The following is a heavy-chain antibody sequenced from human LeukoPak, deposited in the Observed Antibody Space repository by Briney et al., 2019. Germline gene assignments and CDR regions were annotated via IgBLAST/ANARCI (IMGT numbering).Heavy chain of an antibody. CDR1: GYTFSGYY. D-gene: IGHD1-1*01. V-gene: IGHV1-2*02. J-gene: IGHJ4*02. CDR3: ARESALAGATTCLDY. Sequence: ASVQVSCKASGYTFSGYYIHGVRQAPGQGREWMGWINPHSGGTKCAQKIQGRVTMARETSINTAYMELSSLRSDDTAVYYCARESALAGATTCLDYWGPGTLVTVSS. CDR2: INPHSGGT.